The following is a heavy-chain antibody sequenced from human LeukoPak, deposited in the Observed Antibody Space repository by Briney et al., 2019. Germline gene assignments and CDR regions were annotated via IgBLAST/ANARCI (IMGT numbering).Heavy chain of an antibody. J-gene: IGHJ4*02. CDR2: ISGSGGST. V-gene: IGHV3-23*01. Sequence: PGGSLRLSCAASGFTFSSYAMSWVRQAPGKGLERVSAISGSGGSTYYADSVKGRFTISRDNSKNTLYLQMNSLRAEDTAVYYCAKEEEWLVRGGYFDYWGQGTLVTVSS. D-gene: IGHD6-19*01. CDR3: AKEEEWLVRGGYFDY. CDR1: GFTFSSYA.